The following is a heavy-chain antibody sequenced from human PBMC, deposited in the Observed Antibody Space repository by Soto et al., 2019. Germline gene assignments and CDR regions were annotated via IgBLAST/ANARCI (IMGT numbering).Heavy chain of an antibody. Sequence: SETLSLTCAVSGGSISSSNWWSWVRQPPGKGLEWIGEIYHSGSTNYNPSLKSRVTISVDKSKNQFSLKLSSVTAADTAVYYCARDGSGSYYVRYGMDVWGQGTTVTVSS. CDR3: ARDGSGSYYVRYGMDV. CDR1: GGSISSSNW. D-gene: IGHD3-10*01. J-gene: IGHJ6*02. CDR2: IYHSGST. V-gene: IGHV4-4*02.